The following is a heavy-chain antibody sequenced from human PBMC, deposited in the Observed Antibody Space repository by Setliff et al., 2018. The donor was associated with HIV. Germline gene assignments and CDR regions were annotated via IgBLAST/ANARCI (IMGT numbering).Heavy chain of an antibody. D-gene: IGHD6-19*01. CDR2: IYYSGSA. J-gene: IGHJ5*02. V-gene: IGHV4-39*07. Sequence: SETLSLTCSVSGGSISSSNYYWGWIRQPPGKGLEWIGSIYYSGSAYYNPSLKSRLTISVDTSKNHFSLKLRSVTAADTAVYYCAKRGIAVAGRWVPRNNWFDPWGQGSLVTVS. CDR1: GGSISSSNYY. CDR3: AKRGIAVAGRWVPRNNWFDP.